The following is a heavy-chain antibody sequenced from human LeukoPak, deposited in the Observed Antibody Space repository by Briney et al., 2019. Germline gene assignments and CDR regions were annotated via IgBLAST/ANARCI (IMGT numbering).Heavy chain of an antibody. CDR3: ARHSINYYGSGSYYIDY. Sequence: PSETLSLTCAVSGGSISSSNWWSWVRQPPGKGLEWIGEIYHSGSTNYNPSLKSRVTISVDKSKNQFSLKLSSVTAADTAVYYCARHSINYYGSGSYYIDYWGQGTLVTVSS. CDR2: IYHSGST. CDR1: GGSISSSNW. D-gene: IGHD3-10*01. J-gene: IGHJ4*02. V-gene: IGHV4-4*02.